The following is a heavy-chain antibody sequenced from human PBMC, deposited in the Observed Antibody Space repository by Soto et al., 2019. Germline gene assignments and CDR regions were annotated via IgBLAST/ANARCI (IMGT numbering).Heavy chain of an antibody. CDR2: IKSKTDGGTT. CDR3: TTLHPPRYCSGGSCYPYRYYYYYMDV. CDR1: GFTFSNAW. D-gene: IGHD2-15*01. J-gene: IGHJ6*03. V-gene: IGHV3-15*01. Sequence: EVQLVESGGGLVKPGGSLRLSCAASGFTFSNAWMSWVRQAPGKGLEWVGRIKSKTDGGTTDYAAPVKGRFTISRDDSKNTLYLKMNSLKTEDTAVYYCTTLHPPRYCSGGSCYPYRYYYYYMDVWGKGTTVTVSS.